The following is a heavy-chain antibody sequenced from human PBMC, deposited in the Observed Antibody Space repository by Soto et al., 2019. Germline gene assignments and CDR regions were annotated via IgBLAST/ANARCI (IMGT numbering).Heavy chain of an antibody. CDR1: GGSISSSNW. V-gene: IGHV4-4*02. Sequence: SETLSLTCAVSGGSISSSNWWSWVRQPPGKGLEWIGEIYHSGSTNYNPSLKSRVTISVDKSKNQFSLKLSSVTAADTAVYYCANNGGGSSDDAFDIWGQGTMVTVSS. J-gene: IGHJ3*02. CDR3: ANNGGGSSDDAFDI. CDR2: IYHSGST. D-gene: IGHD3-22*01.